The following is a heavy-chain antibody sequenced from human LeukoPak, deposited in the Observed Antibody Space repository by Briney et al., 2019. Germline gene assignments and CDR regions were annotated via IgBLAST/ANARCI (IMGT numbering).Heavy chain of an antibody. V-gene: IGHV4-59*01. CDR2: VSNSGST. J-gene: IGHJ5*02. Sequence: SETLSLTCTVSGGSISSYYWSWIRQPPGKGLEWIGYVSNSGSTIYNPSLKSRVTMSVDTSKNQFSLKLHSVAAADTAVYYCARDRWFDPWGQGTLVTVSS. CDR3: ARDRWFDP. CDR1: GGSISSYY.